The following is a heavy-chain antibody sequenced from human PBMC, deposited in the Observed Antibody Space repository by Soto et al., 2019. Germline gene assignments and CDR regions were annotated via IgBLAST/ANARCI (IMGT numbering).Heavy chain of an antibody. J-gene: IGHJ6*03. CDR2: MNPNSGNT. CDR3: ARGRSSGWYWYYYYYYMDV. V-gene: IGHV1-8*01. CDR1: GYTFTSYD. D-gene: IGHD6-19*01. Sequence: ASVKVSCKASGYTFTSYDINWVRQATGQGLEWMGWMNPNSGNTGYAQKFQGRVTMTRNTSISTAYMELSSLRSEDTAVYYCARGRSSGWYWYYYYYYMDVWGKGTTVTVSS.